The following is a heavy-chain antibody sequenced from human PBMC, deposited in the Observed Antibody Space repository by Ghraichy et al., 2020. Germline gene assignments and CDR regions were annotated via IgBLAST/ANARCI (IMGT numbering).Heavy chain of an antibody. J-gene: IGHJ4*02. CDR2: ISDSGGST. D-gene: IGHD2-8*02. Sequence: SCAASGFTFSSYAMSWVRQAPGKGLEWFSTISDSGGSTYYADSVKGRFTISRDNSKNTLYLQMNSLRAEDTAVYYCAKLAYYCTGANCYLDYWGQGTLVTVSS. CDR3: AKLAYYCTGANCYLDY. V-gene: IGHV3-23*01. CDR1: GFTFSSYA.